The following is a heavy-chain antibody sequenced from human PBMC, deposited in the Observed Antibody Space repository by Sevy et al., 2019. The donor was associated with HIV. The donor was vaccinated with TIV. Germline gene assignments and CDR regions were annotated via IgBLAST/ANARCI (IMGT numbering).Heavy chain of an antibody. Sequence: ASVKVSCKASGYTFTSYGISWVRQAPGQGLEWMGWISAYNGNTNYAQKLQGRVTMTTDTSTSTAYMERRSLRSDDTAVYYCARVRPKTIAAAGTGYYYGMDVWGQGTTVTVSS. J-gene: IGHJ6*02. D-gene: IGHD6-13*01. CDR2: ISAYNGNT. CDR3: ARVRPKTIAAAGTGYYYGMDV. V-gene: IGHV1-18*01. CDR1: GYTFTSYG.